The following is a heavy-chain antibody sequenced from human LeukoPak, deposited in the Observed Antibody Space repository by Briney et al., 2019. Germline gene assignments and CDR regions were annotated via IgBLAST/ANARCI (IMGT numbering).Heavy chain of an antibody. Sequence: RGSLRLSCAASGFTFSSYEMNWVRQAPGKGLEWVSYISSSGSTIYYADSVKGRFTISRDNAKSSLYLQMNSLRAEDTAVYYCAEESTIDYWGQGTLVTVSS. D-gene: IGHD5/OR15-5a*01. J-gene: IGHJ4*02. CDR3: AEESTIDY. CDR1: GFTFSSYE. V-gene: IGHV3-48*03. CDR2: ISSSGSTI.